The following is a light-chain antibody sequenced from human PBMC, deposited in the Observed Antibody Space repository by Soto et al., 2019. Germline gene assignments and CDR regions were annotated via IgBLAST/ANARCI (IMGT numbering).Light chain of an antibody. CDR1: GSNIGSNT. V-gene: IGLV1-44*01. Sequence: QSVLTQSPSASGTPGQRVTFSCSGSGSNIGSNTVTWYRHLPGAAPKLLIYNNNQRPSGVPDRFSGSKSGTSASLAISGLQSEDEADYYCAAWDNSLNGQVFGPGTKVTVL. CDR3: AAWDNSLNGQV. CDR2: NNN. J-gene: IGLJ1*01.